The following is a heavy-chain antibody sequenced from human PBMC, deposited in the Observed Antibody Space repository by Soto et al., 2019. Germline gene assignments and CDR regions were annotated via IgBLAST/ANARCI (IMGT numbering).Heavy chain of an antibody. CDR2: IIPIFGTA. V-gene: IGHV1-69*13. CDR1: GGTFSSYA. J-gene: IGHJ4*02. Sequence: ASVKVSCKASGGTFSSYAISWVRQAPGQGLEWMGGIIPIFGTANYAQKFQGRVTITADESTSTAYMELSSLRSEDTAVYYCARVATVTSSVDYWGQGTLVTVSS. CDR3: ARVATVTSSVDY. D-gene: IGHD4-17*01.